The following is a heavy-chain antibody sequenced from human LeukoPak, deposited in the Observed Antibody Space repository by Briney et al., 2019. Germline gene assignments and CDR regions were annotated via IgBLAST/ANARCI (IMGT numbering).Heavy chain of an antibody. V-gene: IGHV4-30-4*08. D-gene: IGHD2-15*01. CDR2: IYDSGST. CDR3: ARDYSGGSCYGAFDI. Sequence: SETLSLTSTVSGGSVSSGSYYWSWIRQPPGTGLEWIGYIYDSGSTYYNPSLKSRITISVDTSENRFSLKLSSVTATDTAVYYCARDYSGGSCYGAFDIWGQGTMVTVSS. CDR1: GGSVSSGSYY. J-gene: IGHJ3*02.